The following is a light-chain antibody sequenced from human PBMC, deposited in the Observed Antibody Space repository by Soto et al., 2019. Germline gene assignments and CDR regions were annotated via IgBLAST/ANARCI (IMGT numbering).Light chain of an antibody. CDR2: SND. Sequence: QSVLTQPPSASGTPGQRVTVSCSGATSNIGTNTVSWYQQLPGTAPKVLIFSNDQRPSGVPDRVSGSKSGTSASLAISGLQSEDEADYYCASWDDSLSSWVFGGGTKLTVL. J-gene: IGLJ3*02. CDR3: ASWDDSLSSWV. V-gene: IGLV1-44*01. CDR1: TSNIGTNT.